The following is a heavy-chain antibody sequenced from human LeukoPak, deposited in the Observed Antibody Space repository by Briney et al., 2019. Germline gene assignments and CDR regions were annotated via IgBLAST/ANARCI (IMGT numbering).Heavy chain of an antibody. CDR2: ISSSGGGT. CDR1: GFTFSNCA. Sequence: GGSLRLSCAASGFTFSNCAMNWVRQAPGKGLEWVSAISSSGGGTYYADSVKGRFTISRDNAKNTLYLQMNSLRAEDTAVYYCARDRSSSFDYWGQGTLVTVSS. V-gene: IGHV3-23*01. D-gene: IGHD3-10*01. J-gene: IGHJ4*02. CDR3: ARDRSSSFDY.